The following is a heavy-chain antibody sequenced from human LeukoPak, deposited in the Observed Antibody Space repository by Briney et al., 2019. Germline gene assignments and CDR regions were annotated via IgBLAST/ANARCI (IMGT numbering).Heavy chain of an antibody. V-gene: IGHV3-9*01. CDR3: AKDLGSSGYDAFDI. CDR2: ISWNSGSI. CDR1: GFTFDDYA. D-gene: IGHD6-6*01. Sequence: SLRLSCAASGFTFDDYAMHWVRQAPGKGLEWVSGISWNSGSIGYADSVKGRFTISRDNAKNSLYLQMNSLRAEDTALYYCAKDLGSSGYDAFDIWGQGTMVTVSS. J-gene: IGHJ3*02.